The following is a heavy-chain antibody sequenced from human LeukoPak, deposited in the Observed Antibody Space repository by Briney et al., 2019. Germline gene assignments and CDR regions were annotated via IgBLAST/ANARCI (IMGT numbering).Heavy chain of an antibody. Sequence: PGGSLRLSCTASGFTFGDYAMSWVRQAPGKGLEWVGFIRSKAYGGTTEYAASVEGRFTISRDDSKSIAYLQMNSLKTEDTAVYYCTRGLIVVVPAAMDYWGQGTLVTVSS. D-gene: IGHD2-2*01. J-gene: IGHJ4*02. CDR3: TRGLIVVVPAAMDY. CDR1: GFTFGDYA. V-gene: IGHV3-49*04. CDR2: IRSKAYGGTT.